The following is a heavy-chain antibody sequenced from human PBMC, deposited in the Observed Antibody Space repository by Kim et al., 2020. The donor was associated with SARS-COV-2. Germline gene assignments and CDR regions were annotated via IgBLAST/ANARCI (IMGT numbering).Heavy chain of an antibody. CDR3: ARDIDESGYDRNDY. V-gene: IGHV3-7*01. J-gene: IGHJ4*02. CDR2: INRDGTKE. Sequence: GGSLRLSCAASGFTFSSAWMTWFRQAPGKGLEWVAYINRDGTKENYEDSVKGRFTISRDNAKSSLFLQMYSLRAEDTAVFYCARDIDESGYDRNDYWGQGTVVTVSS. CDR1: GFTFSSAW. D-gene: IGHD5-12*01.